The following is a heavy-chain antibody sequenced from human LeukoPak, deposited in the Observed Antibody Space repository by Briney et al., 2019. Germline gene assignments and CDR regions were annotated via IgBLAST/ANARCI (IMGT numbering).Heavy chain of an antibody. CDR2: IYYSGST. J-gene: IGHJ4*02. CDR1: GSSISSSSYY. V-gene: IGHV4-39*07. D-gene: IGHD1-26*01. CDR3: ARVVRSSGSYLGVVETYYFDY. Sequence: SETLSLTCTVSGSSISSSSYYWGWIRQPPGKGLEWIGSIYYSGSTYYNPSLKSRVTISVDTSKNQFSLKLSSVTAADTAVYYCARVVRSSGSYLGVVETYYFDYWGQGTLVTVCS.